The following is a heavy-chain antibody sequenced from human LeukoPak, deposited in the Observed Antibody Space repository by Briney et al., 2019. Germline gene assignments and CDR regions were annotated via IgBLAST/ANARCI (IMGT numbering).Heavy chain of an antibody. Sequence: PSETLSLTCSVFGGSISSTGHYWGWIRQSPEKGLDWIGSIYSNGNTYYNPSVKSRVTMSVDTSKNQFSLKLTSMTAAETAVYYCARSATVTTGYFDYWGQGALVTVSS. CDR2: IYSNGNT. CDR1: GGSISSTGHY. J-gene: IGHJ4*02. CDR3: ARSATVTTGYFDY. V-gene: IGHV4-39*07. D-gene: IGHD4-17*01.